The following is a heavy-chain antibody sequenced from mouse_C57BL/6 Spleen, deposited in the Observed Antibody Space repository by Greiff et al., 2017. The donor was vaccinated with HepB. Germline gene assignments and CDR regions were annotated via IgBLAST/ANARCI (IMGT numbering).Heavy chain of an antibody. J-gene: IGHJ1*03. CDR2: IDPSDSYT. V-gene: IGHV1-69*01. D-gene: IGHD1-1*01. CDR1: GYTFTSYW. CDR3: ARNYGSYWYFDV. Sequence: VQLQQSGAELVMPGASVKLSCKASGYTFTSYWMHWVKQRPGQGLEWIGEIDPSDSYTNYNQKFKGKSTLTVDKSSSTAYMQLSSLTSEDSAVYYCARNYGSYWYFDVWGTGTTVTVSS.